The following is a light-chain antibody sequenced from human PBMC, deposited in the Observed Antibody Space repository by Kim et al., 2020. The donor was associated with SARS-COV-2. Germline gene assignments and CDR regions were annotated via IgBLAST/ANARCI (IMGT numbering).Light chain of an antibody. J-gene: IGKJ2*01. CDR1: ETISNW. V-gene: IGKV1-5*03. CDR2: LAS. Sequence: DIQMTQSPSTLSASVGDRVTITCRASETISNWLAWYQQKPGKAPNLLIYLASTLESGVPSRFSGSGSGTEFTLTITSLQPDDFATYYCQHYNRFPYTFGQGTKLEI. CDR3: QHYNRFPYT.